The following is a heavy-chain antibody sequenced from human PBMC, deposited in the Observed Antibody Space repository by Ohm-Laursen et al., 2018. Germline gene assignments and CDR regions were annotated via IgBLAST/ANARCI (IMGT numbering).Heavy chain of an antibody. CDR1: GFTFDDYA. CDR3: AASIAVYYFDY. CDR2: ISWNSGSI. Sequence: LRLSCAASGFTFDDYAMHWVRQAPGKGLEWVSGISWNSGSIGYADSVKGRFTISRDNAKNSLYLQMNSLRAEDTALYYCAASIAVYYFDYWGQGTLVTVSS. D-gene: IGHD6-6*01. J-gene: IGHJ4*02. V-gene: IGHV3-9*01.